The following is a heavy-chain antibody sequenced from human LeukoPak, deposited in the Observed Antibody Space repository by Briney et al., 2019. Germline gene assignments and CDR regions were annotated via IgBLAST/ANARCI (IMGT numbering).Heavy chain of an antibody. CDR1: GGSISSSSYY. V-gene: IGHV4-39*01. J-gene: IGHJ4*02. CDR3: ARARVGATGGYFDY. Sequence: SETLSLTCTVSGGSISSSSYYWGWIRQPPGKGLEWIGSIYYSGSTYYNPSLKRRVTISVDTSKNQFSLKLSSVTAADTAVYYCARARVGATGGYFDYWGQGTLVTVSS. CDR2: IYYSGST. D-gene: IGHD1-26*01.